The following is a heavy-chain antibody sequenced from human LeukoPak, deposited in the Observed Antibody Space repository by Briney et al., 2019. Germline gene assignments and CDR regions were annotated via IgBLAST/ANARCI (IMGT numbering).Heavy chain of an antibody. D-gene: IGHD3-22*01. CDR2: IRYDGSNK. CDR1: GFTFSSYG. Sequence: PGGSLRLSCAASGFTFSSYGMHWVRQAPGKGLEWVAFIRYDGSNKYYADSVKGRFTISRDNSKNTLYLQMNSLRAEDTAVYYCAKAQGYYYDSGGYYPGPSRWDYYYYMDVWGKGTTVTVSS. V-gene: IGHV3-30*02. J-gene: IGHJ6*03. CDR3: AKAQGYYYDSGGYYPGPSRWDYYYYMDV.